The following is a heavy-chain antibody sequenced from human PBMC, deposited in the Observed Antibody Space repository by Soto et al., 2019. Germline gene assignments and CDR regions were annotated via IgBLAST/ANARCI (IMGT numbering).Heavy chain of an antibody. D-gene: IGHD5-18*01. CDR1: GVSISSSNW. Sequence: TLSLTCAVSGVSISSSNWWSWVRQPPGKGLEWIGEIYHSGSTNYNPSLKSRVTISVDKSKNQFSLKLSSVTAADTAVYYCAREVRRGYSYGHRLWFDPWGQGTLVTVSS. CDR3: AREVRRGYSYGHRLWFDP. J-gene: IGHJ5*02. CDR2: IYHSGST. V-gene: IGHV4-4*02.